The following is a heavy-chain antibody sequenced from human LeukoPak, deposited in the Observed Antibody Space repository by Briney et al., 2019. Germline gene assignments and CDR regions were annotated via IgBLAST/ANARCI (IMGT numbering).Heavy chain of an antibody. Sequence: GGSLRLSCAASGFTFSSSPMSWVRQAPGKGLEWVSGISGSGGSKYYGDSVKGRFTISRDNSEKTLYLQMDSLRAEDTAVYYCAKGPSRIVYYFDYWGQGILVTVSS. CDR3: AKGPSRIVYYFDY. V-gene: IGHV3-23*01. D-gene: IGHD2-2*01. CDR2: ISGSGGSK. J-gene: IGHJ4*02. CDR1: GFTFSSSP.